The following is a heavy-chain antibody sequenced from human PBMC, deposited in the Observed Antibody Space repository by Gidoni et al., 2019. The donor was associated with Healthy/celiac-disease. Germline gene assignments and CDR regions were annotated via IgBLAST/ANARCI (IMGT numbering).Heavy chain of an antibody. J-gene: IGHJ4*02. CDR1: GFTFSSYA. CDR2: ISYDGSNK. V-gene: IGHV3-30*04. CDR3: ARQWNYNPTFDY. D-gene: IGHD1-7*01. Sequence: QVQLVESGGGVVQPGRSLRLSCAASGFTFSSYAMHWVRQAPGKGLEWVAVISYDGSNKYYADSVKGRFTISRDNSKNTLYLQMNSLRAEDTAVYYCARQWNYNPTFDYWGQGTLVTVSS.